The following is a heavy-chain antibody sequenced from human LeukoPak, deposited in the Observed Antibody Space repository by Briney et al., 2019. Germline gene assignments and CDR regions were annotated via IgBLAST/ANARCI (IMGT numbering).Heavy chain of an antibody. J-gene: IGHJ4*02. Sequence: ASVKVSCKASGGTFSSYAISWVRQAPGQGLEWMGGIIPIFGTANYAQKFQGRVTITTYESTSTAYMELSSLRSEDTAVYYCASPTTADLTGGLDYWGQGTLVTVSS. CDR3: ASPTTADLTGGLDY. D-gene: IGHD4-17*01. CDR2: IIPIFGTA. CDR1: GGTFSSYA. V-gene: IGHV1-69*05.